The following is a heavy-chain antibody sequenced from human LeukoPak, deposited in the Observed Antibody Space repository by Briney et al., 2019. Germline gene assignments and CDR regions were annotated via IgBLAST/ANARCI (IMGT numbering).Heavy chain of an antibody. CDR3: ARDGLTYYYDSSGYYYFVY. V-gene: IGHV1-46*01. CDR1: GYTFTSYY. J-gene: IGHJ4*02. CDR2: INPSGGST. Sequence: ASVKVSCKASGYTFTSYYMHWVRQAPGQGLEWMGIINPSGGSTSYAQKFQGRVTMTRDTSTSTVYMELSSLRSEDTAVYYCARDGLTYYYDSSGYYYFVYWGQGTLVTVSS. D-gene: IGHD3-22*01.